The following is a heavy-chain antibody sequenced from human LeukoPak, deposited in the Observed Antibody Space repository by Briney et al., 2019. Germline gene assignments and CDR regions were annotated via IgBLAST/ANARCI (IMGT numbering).Heavy chain of an antibody. CDR2: IYHSGST. CDR3: ATSYYSYMDV. J-gene: IGHJ6*03. Sequence: SETLSLTCAVSGGSISSGGYSWSWIRQPPGKGLEWIGYIYHSGSTYYNPSLKSRVTISVDTSKNQFSLKVNSVTAADTAVYFCATSYYSYMDVWGKGTTVTVSS. CDR1: GGSISSGGYS. V-gene: IGHV4-30-2*05. D-gene: IGHD2-21*01.